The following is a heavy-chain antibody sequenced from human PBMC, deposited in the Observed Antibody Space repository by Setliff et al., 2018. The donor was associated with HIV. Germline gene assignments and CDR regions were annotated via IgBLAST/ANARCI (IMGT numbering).Heavy chain of an antibody. CDR2: INHSGGT. Sequence: TSETLSLTCAVSGGTFSLHYYTWIRQSPLRGLEWIGEINHSGGTRYNPSLKSRVTISVDTSKNQFSLKLSSVTAADTAVYYCARDAPWDSYGLDYWGQGTLVTVSS. CDR1: GGTFSLHY. V-gene: IGHV4-34*01. CDR3: ARDAPWDSYGLDY. D-gene: IGHD5-18*01. J-gene: IGHJ4*02.